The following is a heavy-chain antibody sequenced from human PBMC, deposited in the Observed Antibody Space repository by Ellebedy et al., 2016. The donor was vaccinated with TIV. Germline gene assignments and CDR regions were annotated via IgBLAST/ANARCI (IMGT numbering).Heavy chain of an antibody. J-gene: IGHJ6*02. CDR2: IDPSDSYT. CDR1: GYSFTSYW. Sequence: GESLKISCKGSGYSFTSYWIGWVRQMPGKGLEWMGRIDPSDSYTNYSPSFQGHVTISADKSISTAYLQWSSLKASDTAMYYCATHHQGPTIAAAGMVDVWGQGTTVTVSS. D-gene: IGHD6-13*01. CDR3: ATHHQGPTIAAAGMVDV. V-gene: IGHV5-10-1*01.